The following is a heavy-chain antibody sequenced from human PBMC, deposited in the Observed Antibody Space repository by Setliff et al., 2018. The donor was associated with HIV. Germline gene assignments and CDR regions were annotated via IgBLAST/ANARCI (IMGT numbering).Heavy chain of an antibody. CDR3: VTTDYFYGRNNFEY. CDR2: IYHVGTT. V-gene: IGHV4-38-2*02. CDR1: GYSMSGGYN. Sequence: PSETLSLTCTVSGYSMSGGYNWGWIRQSPEKGPEWIGNIYHVGTTYYNPSLKSRVTLSVDPSKSQFSLKLTSVTAADTALYYCVTTDYFYGRNNFEYWGQGALVTVSS. J-gene: IGHJ4*02. D-gene: IGHD3-10*01.